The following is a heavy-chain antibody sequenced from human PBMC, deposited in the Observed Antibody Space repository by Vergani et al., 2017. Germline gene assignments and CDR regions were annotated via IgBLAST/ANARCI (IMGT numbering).Heavy chain of an antibody. J-gene: IGHJ6*04. CDR3: ANSYCSSRSCYAFYGMEV. D-gene: IGHD2-2*01. CDR2: ISYDGNKK. V-gene: IGHV3-30*18. Sequence: QVQLVESGGGEVQPGRSLRLSCSAAGFPFSDYGVHWVRQAPGKGLEWVSVISYDGNKKNYADSVKGRFTISRDNSKNTLYLEMNALRAEDTAVYYCANSYCSSRSCYAFYGMEVWGEGSTVTVSS. CDR1: GFPFSDYG.